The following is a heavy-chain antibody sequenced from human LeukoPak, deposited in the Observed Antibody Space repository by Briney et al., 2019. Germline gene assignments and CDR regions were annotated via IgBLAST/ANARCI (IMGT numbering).Heavy chain of an antibody. CDR1: GFIFSSYS. CDR3: ARHKATVYYYGSGSGEYYFDY. CDR2: ISSSSSYI. Sequence: GGSLRLSCAASGFIFSSYSMNWVRQAPGKGLEWVSSISSSSSYIYYADSVKGRFTISRDNAKNSLYLQMNSLRAGDTAVYYCARHKATVYYYGSGSGEYYFDYWGQGTLVTVSS. V-gene: IGHV3-21*01. D-gene: IGHD3-10*01. J-gene: IGHJ4*02.